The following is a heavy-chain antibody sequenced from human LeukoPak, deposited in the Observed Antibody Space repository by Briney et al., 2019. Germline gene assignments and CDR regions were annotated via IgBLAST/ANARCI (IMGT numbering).Heavy chain of an antibody. Sequence: PSETLSLTCTVSGGSISSSSYYWGWIRQPPGKGLEWIGSIYYSGSTYYNPSLKSRVTISVDTSKNQFSLKLSSVTAADTAVYYCARPATPGVFYYYMGVWGKGTTVTVSS. V-gene: IGHV4-39*01. D-gene: IGHD6-13*01. J-gene: IGHJ6*03. CDR2: IYYSGST. CDR3: ARPATPGVFYYYMGV. CDR1: GGSISSSSYY.